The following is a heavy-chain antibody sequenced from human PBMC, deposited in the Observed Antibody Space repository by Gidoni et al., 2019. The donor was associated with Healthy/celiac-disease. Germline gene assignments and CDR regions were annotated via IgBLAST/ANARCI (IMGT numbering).Heavy chain of an antibody. CDR3: ARAVTDSTATGVFDY. V-gene: IGHV4-31*03. CDR2: IYYSGST. D-gene: IGHD2-2*01. Sequence: QVQLQESGPGLVKPSQTLSLTCTVSGGSISSGGYYWSWIRQNPGKGLEWIGYIYYSGSTYYNPSLKSRVTISVDTSKNQFSLKLSSVTAADTAVYYCARAVTDSTATGVFDYWGQGTLVTVSS. CDR1: GGSISSGGYY. J-gene: IGHJ4*02.